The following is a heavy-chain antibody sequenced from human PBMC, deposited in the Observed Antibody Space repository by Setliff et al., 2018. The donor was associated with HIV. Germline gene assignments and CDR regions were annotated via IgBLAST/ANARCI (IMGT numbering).Heavy chain of an antibody. V-gene: IGHV4-59*01. Sequence: SDTLSLTCTVSGGSISSYYWSWIRQPPGKGLEWIGYIYYSGSSKNTPSLKSRVTISVATPKNEFSLKLSSMTAADTAVYYCARGIAVAGPYFDYWGQGTLVTVSS. J-gene: IGHJ4*02. CDR3: ARGIAVAGPYFDY. CDR1: GGSISSYY. CDR2: IYYSGSS. D-gene: IGHD6-19*01.